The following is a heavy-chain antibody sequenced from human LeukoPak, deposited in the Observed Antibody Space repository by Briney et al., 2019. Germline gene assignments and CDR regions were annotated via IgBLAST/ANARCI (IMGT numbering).Heavy chain of an antibody. CDR3: SRGTHWFDS. CDR2: TYYRSNWYN. CDR1: GDSVSSNSAA. V-gene: IGHV6-1*01. Sequence: SQTLSLTCAISGDSVSSNSAAWNRIRQSPSRGLEWLGRTYYRSNWYNDYAVSVSSRITINPDTSKNQFSLRLNSVTPEDTAVYYCSRGTHWFDSWGQGTLVTVSS. J-gene: IGHJ5*01. D-gene: IGHD1-7*01.